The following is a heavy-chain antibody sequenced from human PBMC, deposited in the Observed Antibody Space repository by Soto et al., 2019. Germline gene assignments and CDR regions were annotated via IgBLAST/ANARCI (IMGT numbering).Heavy chain of an antibody. J-gene: IGHJ4*02. CDR1: GGTFSSYA. CDR2: IIPIFGTA. V-gene: IGHV1-69*13. Sequence: ASVKVSCKASGGTFSSYAISWVRQAPGQGLEWMGGIIPIFGTANYAQKFQGRVTITADESTGTAYMELGSLRSEDTAVYYCATVTTWWSFDYWGQGTLVTVSS. D-gene: IGHD2-15*01. CDR3: ATVTTWWSFDY.